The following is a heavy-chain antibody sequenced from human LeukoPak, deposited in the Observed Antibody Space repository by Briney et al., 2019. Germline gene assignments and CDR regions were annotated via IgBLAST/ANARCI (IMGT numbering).Heavy chain of an antibody. D-gene: IGHD3/OR15-3a*01. Sequence: GGSLRLSCAASGSTFSSYGMHWVRQAPGKGLEWVAFIRYDGSNKYYADSVKGRFTISRDNAKNTLYLQMNSLRAEDTAVYYCARDFLGFWTRKIFPPYMDVWGKGTTVTVSS. V-gene: IGHV3-30*02. J-gene: IGHJ6*03. CDR2: IRYDGSNK. CDR3: ARDFLGFWTRKIFPPYMDV. CDR1: GSTFSSYG.